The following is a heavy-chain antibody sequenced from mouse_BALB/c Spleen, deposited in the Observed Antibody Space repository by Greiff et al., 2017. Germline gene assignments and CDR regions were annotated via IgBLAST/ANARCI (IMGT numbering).Heavy chain of an antibody. V-gene: IGHV7-3*02. CDR2: IRNKANGYTT. J-gene: IGHJ4*01. CDR3: AREGLLLYYAMDY. D-gene: IGHD2-3*01. CDR1: GFTFTDYY. Sequence: EVKLMESGGGLVQPGGSLRLSCATSGFTFTDYYMSWVRQPPGKALEWLGFIRNKANGYTTEYSASVKGRFTISRDNSQSILYLQMNTLRAEDSATYYCAREGLLLYYAMDYWGQGTSVTVSS.